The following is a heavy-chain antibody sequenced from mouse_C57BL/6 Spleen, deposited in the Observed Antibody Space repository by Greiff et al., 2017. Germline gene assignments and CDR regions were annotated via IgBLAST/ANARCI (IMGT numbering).Heavy chain of an antibody. CDR2: ISSGSSTI. CDR1: GFTFSDYG. CDR3: ARLYYDYDGGFAY. Sequence: EVQVVESGGGLVKPGGSLKLSCAASGFTFSDYGMHWVRQAPETGLEWVAYISSGSSTIYYADTVKGRFTISRDNAKNTLFLQMTSLRSEDTAMYYCARLYYDYDGGFAYWGQGTLVTVSA. D-gene: IGHD2-4*01. V-gene: IGHV5-17*01. J-gene: IGHJ3*01.